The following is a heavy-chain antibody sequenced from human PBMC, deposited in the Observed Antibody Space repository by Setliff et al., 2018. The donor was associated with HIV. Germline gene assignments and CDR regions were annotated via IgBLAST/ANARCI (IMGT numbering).Heavy chain of an antibody. Sequence: ASVKVSCKASGYTFTSYYIHWVRQAPGQGLEWMGAIHPSGGSTSYAQSFQDRVTMTRDTSTSTVYMELSSLRSEDTAVYYCARVRYCSGGSCYGGEYWFDPWGQGTLVTVSS. J-gene: IGHJ5*02. CDR3: ARVRYCSGGSCYGGEYWFDP. CDR2: IHPSGGST. V-gene: IGHV1-46*01. D-gene: IGHD2-15*01. CDR1: GYTFTSYY.